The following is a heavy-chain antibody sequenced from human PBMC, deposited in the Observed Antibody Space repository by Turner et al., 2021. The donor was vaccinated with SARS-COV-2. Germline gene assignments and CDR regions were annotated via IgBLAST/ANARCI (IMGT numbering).Heavy chain of an antibody. CDR1: GFMFSSVT. CDR3: SRVQWAIDY. Sequence: EVHLVVSGGVLVKPGGSLSLSCAAPGFMFSSVTMSWVRPAPGKGLEGVSSISHSSKYISYADSVRSRFSISRDNAKKSVYLEMNALETDDTAVYFCSRVQWAIDYWGQGILVTVSS. D-gene: IGHD2-8*01. V-gene: IGHV3-21*01. J-gene: IGHJ4*02. CDR2: ISHSSKYI.